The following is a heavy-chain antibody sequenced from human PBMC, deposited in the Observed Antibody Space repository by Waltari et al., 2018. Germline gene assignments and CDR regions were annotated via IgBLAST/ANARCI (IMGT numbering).Heavy chain of an antibody. CDR2: FYSSEYI. V-gene: IGHV4-61*02. J-gene: IGHJ4*02. CDR3: AREVTKVELGRRLPHFFDS. Sequence: QVQLQESGPGLVKPSQTLSLTCTFSGASIPSNRFSWNWFRQPAVKGLEWIGRFYSSEYINYNPSLKSRVTISRDTSKKQFFLKLTSVTAADTAFYYCAREVTKVELGRRLPHFFDSWGQGTLVTVSS. CDR1: GASIPSNRFS. D-gene: IGHD7-27*01.